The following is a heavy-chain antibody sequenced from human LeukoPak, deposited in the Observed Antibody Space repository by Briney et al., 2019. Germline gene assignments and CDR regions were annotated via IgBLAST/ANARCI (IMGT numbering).Heavy chain of an antibody. CDR3: ARETIFGVVDYYYYYMDV. V-gene: IGHV1-8*01. D-gene: IGHD3-3*01. J-gene: IGHJ6*03. CDR2: MNPNSGNT. CDR1: GYTFTSYD. Sequence: GASVKVSCKASGYTFTSYDINWVRQATGQGLEWMGWMNPNSGNTSYAQKFQGRVTMTRNTSISTAYMELSSLRSEDTAVYYCARETIFGVVDYYYYYMDVWGKGTTVTVSS.